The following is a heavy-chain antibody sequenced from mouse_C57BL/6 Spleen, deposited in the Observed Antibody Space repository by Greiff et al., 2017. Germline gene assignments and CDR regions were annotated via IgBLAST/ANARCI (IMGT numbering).Heavy chain of an antibody. Sequence: VQLQQSGAELVMPGASVKLSCKASGYTFTSYWMHWVKQRPGQGLEWIGEIDPSDSYTNYNQKFKGKSTLTVDKSSSTAYMQLSSLTSEDSAVYYCARGGYYSNLFAYWGQGTLVTVSA. D-gene: IGHD2-5*01. V-gene: IGHV1-69*01. CDR3: ARGGYYSNLFAY. J-gene: IGHJ3*01. CDR2: IDPSDSYT. CDR1: GYTFTSYW.